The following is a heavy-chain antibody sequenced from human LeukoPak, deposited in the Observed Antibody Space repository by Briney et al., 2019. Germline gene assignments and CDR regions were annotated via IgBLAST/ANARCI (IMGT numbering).Heavy chain of an antibody. V-gene: IGHV3-9*01. Sequence: SLILSCKASGFTFEDYAMHWVRQGPGKGLEWVSGISWNSGNIGYADSVKGRFTISRDNAKKSLYLQMNSLRAEDTALYYCAKDRVDDVRGYYYRGAYFQHWGQGTLVTASS. D-gene: IGHD3-22*01. CDR3: AKDRVDDVRGYYYRGAYFQH. CDR2: ISWNSGNI. CDR1: GFTFEDYA. J-gene: IGHJ1*01.